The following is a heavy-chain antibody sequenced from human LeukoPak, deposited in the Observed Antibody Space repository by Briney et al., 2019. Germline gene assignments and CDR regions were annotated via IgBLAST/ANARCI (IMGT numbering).Heavy chain of an antibody. CDR2: INSDGIST. Sequence: GGSLRLSCAASGFTFSSYWMHWVRHAPGKGLVWVSRINSDGISTNYADSVKGRFTISRDNGKNTLYLQMNSLRAEDTAVYYCARAPSSRSTSVRGFDYWGQGTLVTVSS. CDR1: GFTFSSYW. V-gene: IGHV3-74*01. CDR3: ARAPSSRSTSVRGFDY. J-gene: IGHJ4*02. D-gene: IGHD2-2*01.